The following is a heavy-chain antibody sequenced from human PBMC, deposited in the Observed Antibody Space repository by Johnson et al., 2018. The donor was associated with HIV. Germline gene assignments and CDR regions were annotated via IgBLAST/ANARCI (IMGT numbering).Heavy chain of an antibody. CDR3: ASSRYSRRWYEYSGFDM. V-gene: IGHV3-30-3*01. Sequence: QEHLVGSGGALLQPGGSLKLSCGAYGFTLRGSHRNRVRRAPGKGLAGTGGISYDGCNKYSADCVWGRFTISSDNSKNTVFLQTNSLRAEDTAMYYCASSRYSRRWYEYSGFDMWGQGTKVTVSS. D-gene: IGHD6-13*01. CDR2: ISYDGCNK. J-gene: IGHJ3*02. CDR1: GFTLRGSH.